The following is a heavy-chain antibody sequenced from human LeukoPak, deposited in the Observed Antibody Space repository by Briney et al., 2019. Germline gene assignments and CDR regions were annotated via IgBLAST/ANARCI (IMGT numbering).Heavy chain of an antibody. V-gene: IGHV4-31*03. CDR2: IYYSGST. CDR3: ARCRDDFYGSGSYFFDY. CDR1: GGSISSGGYY. D-gene: IGHD3-10*01. Sequence: PSQTLSLTCTVSGGSISSGGYYWSWIRQHPGKGLEWTGYIYYSGSTYYNPSLKSRVTISVDTSKNQFSLKLSSVTAADTAVYYCARCRDDFYGSGSYFFDYWGQGTLVTVSS. J-gene: IGHJ4*02.